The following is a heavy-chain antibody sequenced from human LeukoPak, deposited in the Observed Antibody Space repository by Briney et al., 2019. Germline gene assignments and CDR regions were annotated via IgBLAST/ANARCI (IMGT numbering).Heavy chain of an antibody. D-gene: IGHD2-15*01. V-gene: IGHV1-18*01. J-gene: IGHJ5*02. CDR2: ISAYNGNT. CDR3: ARSGDIVVVVAASEFDP. CDR1: VYTFTSYG. Sequence: ASVKVSCKASVYTFTSYGISWVRQAPGQGLEWRGWISAYNGNTNYAQKLQGRVTMTTDTSTSTAYMELRSLRSDDTAVYYCARSGDIVVVVAASEFDPWGQGTLVTVSS.